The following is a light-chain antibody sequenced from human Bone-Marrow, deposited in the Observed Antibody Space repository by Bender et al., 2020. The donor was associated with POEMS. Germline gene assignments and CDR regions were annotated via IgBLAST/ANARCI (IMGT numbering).Light chain of an antibody. CDR3: AAWEDSLNGWV. V-gene: IGLV1-44*01. J-gene: IGLJ3*02. CDR1: SSNIGTNL. Sequence: QSVLTQPPSASGPPGQRATISCSGSSSNIGTNLVNWYQQLPGTAPKLLIYINNQRPSGVPDRFSGSKSGTSASLAISGVQSEDEADYYCAAWEDSLNGWVFGGGTKLTVL. CDR2: INN.